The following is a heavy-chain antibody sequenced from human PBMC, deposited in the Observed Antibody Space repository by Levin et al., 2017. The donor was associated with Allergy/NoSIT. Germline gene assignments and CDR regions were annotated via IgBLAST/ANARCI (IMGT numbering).Heavy chain of an antibody. Sequence: SQTLSLTCSVSGASINSSFWSWIRQPPGKGLQWIGYIHSTGSSNYNPSLKSRVTISLDTSTNQFSLELRSVTAADTAVYYCARYHCSGGTCYHFDYWGQGTLVTVSS. J-gene: IGHJ4*02. V-gene: IGHV4-59*01. D-gene: IGHD2-15*01. CDR3: ARYHCSGGTCYHFDY. CDR1: GASINSSF. CDR2: IHSTGSS.